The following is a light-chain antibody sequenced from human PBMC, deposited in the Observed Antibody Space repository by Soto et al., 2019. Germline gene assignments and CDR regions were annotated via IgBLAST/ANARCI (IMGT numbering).Light chain of an antibody. Sequence: QSVLTQPPSASGTPGQRVTISCSGSSSNIGSNYVYWYQQLPGTAPKLLIYRNNQRPSRVPDRFSGSKSGTSASLAIIGLRSEDEADYYCAAWDDSLSGFYVFGTGTKVTVL. CDR1: SSNIGSNY. CDR2: RNN. J-gene: IGLJ1*01. V-gene: IGLV1-47*01. CDR3: AAWDDSLSGFYV.